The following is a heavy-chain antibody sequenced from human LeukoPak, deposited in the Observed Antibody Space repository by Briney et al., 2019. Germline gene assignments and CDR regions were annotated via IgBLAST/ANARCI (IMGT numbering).Heavy chain of an antibody. D-gene: IGHD2-15*01. J-gene: IGHJ4*02. V-gene: IGHV3-53*01. CDR1: GLTVSGNS. CDR3: VRVKDPSGLFY. Sequence: PGRSLRLSCVASGLTVSGNSMSWVRQAPGKGLEWVSTTNSGGNTYYGDSVRGRFTVSRDNSKNTLYLQMNSLRAEETAVYYCVRVKDPSGLFYWGQGAQVTVSS. CDR2: TNSGGNT.